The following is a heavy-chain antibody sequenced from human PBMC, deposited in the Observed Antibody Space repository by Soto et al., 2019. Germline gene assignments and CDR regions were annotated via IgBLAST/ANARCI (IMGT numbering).Heavy chain of an antibody. CDR2: IRSQTDGGTT. CDR3: TTAPWNGNAPQSVMAL. Sequence: PGGSLRLSCAAAGFTFSNAWMSWVRQAPGKGLEWVARIRSQTDGGTTDYATPVKGRLTISRDDSKNTLYLQLNSLNTRDTAVSFCTTAPWNGNAPQSVMALWGLGTAVTVS. D-gene: IGHD1-1*01. CDR1: GFTFSNAW. J-gene: IGHJ6*02. V-gene: IGHV3-15*01.